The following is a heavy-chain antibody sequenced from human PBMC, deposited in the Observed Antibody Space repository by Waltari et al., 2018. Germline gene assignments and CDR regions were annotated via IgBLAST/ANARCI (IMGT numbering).Heavy chain of an antibody. CDR3: AREVVPAAKIVVNWFDP. J-gene: IGHJ5*02. V-gene: IGHV7-4-1*02. CDR2: ITTNTEKP. Sequence: QVQLVQSGSEWKKPGASVKVSCKAYGYSFTNYAINWVRQAPGQGLELMGWITTNTEKPTNTQGFTRRFVFSLDTSVSTAYLQINDLKAEDTAIYYCAREVVPAAKIVVNWFDPWGQGTQVTVSS. D-gene: IGHD2-2*01. CDR1: GYSFTNYA.